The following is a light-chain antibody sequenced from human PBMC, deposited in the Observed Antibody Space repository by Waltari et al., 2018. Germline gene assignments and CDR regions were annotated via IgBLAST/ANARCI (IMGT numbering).Light chain of an antibody. Sequence: SYVVTQPPSVSVAPGETATITCGGDNIGTYSVHWYQQKDGQAPVLVIFYDRDRPSGIPDRFSGSNSGYTTTLTISRVEAGDEARYYCHVWHPHVDPGVFGTGTEVTVL. V-gene: IGLV3-21*04. CDR3: HVWHPHVDPGV. CDR2: YDR. J-gene: IGLJ1*01. CDR1: NIGTYS.